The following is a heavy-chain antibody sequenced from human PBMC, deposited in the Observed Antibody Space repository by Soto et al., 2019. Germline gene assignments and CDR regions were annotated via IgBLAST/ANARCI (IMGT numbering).Heavy chain of an antibody. V-gene: IGHV1-69*04. CDR3: ARDTEGGYSGYDVLRGAFDI. D-gene: IGHD5-12*01. J-gene: IGHJ3*02. Sequence: ASVKVSCKASGGTFSSYTISWVRQAPGQGLEWMGRIIPILGIANYAQKFQGRVTITADKSTSTAYMELSSLRSEDTAVYYCARDTEGGYSGYDVLRGAFDICGQGTMVTVSS. CDR2: IIPILGIA. CDR1: GGTFSSYT.